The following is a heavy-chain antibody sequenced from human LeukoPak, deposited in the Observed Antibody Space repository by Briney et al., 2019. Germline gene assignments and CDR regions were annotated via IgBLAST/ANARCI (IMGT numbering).Heavy chain of an antibody. D-gene: IGHD3-22*01. V-gene: IGHV4-59*08. CDR3: ARHDNRGYYSLHY. Sequence: SEPLSLTCTVSGASISDYYWSWIRQPPGKGLEWIGFGHYTGSSNYNPSLKSRVTTSVDTSKSQFSLKLISVTAADTAVYYCARHDNRGYYSLHYWGQGALVTVSS. CDR2: GHYTGSS. CDR1: GASISDYY. J-gene: IGHJ4*02.